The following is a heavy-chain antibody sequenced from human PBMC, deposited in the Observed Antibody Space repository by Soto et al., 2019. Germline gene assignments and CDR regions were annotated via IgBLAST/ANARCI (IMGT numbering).Heavy chain of an antibody. CDR2: IGFDGSVS. CDR3: AKEFRHDNSFFEN. CDR1: GFTFSSYG. V-gene: IGHV3-30*02. J-gene: IGHJ1*01. D-gene: IGHD3-22*01. Sequence: PGGSLRLSCAASGFTFSSYGMHWVRQAPGKGLEWVAVIGFDGSVSYHADSVKGRFTVSRDNSKDTLYLQMNSLRAEDTAVYYCAKEFRHDNSFFENWGQGTLVTVSS.